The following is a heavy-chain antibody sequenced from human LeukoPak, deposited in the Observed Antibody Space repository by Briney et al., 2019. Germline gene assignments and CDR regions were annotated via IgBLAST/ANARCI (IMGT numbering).Heavy chain of an antibody. J-gene: IGHJ4*02. CDR1: GSTFTSYG. Sequence: ASVKVSCKASGSTFTSYGISWVRQAPGQGLEWMGWISAYNGNTNYAQKLQGRVTMTTDTSTSTAYMELRSLRSDDTAVYYCARDYQRVLRFLEWLPDYWGQGTLVTVSS. V-gene: IGHV1-18*01. CDR2: ISAYNGNT. CDR3: ARDYQRVLRFLEWLPDY. D-gene: IGHD3-3*01.